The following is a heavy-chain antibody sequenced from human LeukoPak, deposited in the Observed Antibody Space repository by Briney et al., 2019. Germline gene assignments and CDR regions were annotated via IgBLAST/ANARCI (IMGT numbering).Heavy chain of an antibody. Sequence: GESLRLSCAASGFTFSSHALHWVRQAPGKGLEWVAVISSDGSYKYYADSVKGRFTISRDNSKNTLYLQMNSLIPEDTAVYYCARAGFTFSDYFGSFFDYWGQGTLVTVSS. CDR1: GFTFSSHA. CDR3: ARAGFTFSDYFGSFFDY. J-gene: IGHJ4*02. D-gene: IGHD3-10*01. V-gene: IGHV3-30*04. CDR2: ISSDGSYK.